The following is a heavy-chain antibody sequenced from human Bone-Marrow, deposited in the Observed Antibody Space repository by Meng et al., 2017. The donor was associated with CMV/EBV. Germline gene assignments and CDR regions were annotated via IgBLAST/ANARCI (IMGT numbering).Heavy chain of an antibody. CDR3: AGDREGGGYFEI. D-gene: IGHD2-15*01. CDR1: GGSISSYY. V-gene: IGHV4-59*01. CDR2: IYYSGST. J-gene: IGHJ3*02. Sequence: SETLSLTCTVSGGSISSYYWSWIRQPPGKGLEWIGYIYYSGSTNYNPSLKSRVTISVDTSKNQYSLKLSSVTAADTAVYYCAGDREGGGYFEIWGQGTMVTVSS.